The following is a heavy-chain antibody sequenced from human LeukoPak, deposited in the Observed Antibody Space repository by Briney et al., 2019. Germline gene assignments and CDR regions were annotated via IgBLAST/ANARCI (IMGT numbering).Heavy chain of an antibody. Sequence: ASVKVSCKASGYTFTGYYIHWMRQAPGQGLEWMGKINPVGGSTSYTQKFQGRVSMTTDTSTSTVYMDLSSLRSEDTALYYCARAYSNSSPTDYWGQGTLVTVSS. CDR1: GYTFTGYY. D-gene: IGHD6-6*01. CDR2: INPVGGST. CDR3: ARAYSNSSPTDY. V-gene: IGHV1-46*01. J-gene: IGHJ4*02.